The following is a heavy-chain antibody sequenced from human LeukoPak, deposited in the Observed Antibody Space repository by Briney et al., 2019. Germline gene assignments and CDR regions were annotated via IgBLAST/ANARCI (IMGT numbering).Heavy chain of an antibody. Sequence: GGSLRLSCAASGFTFSSYDMHWVRQATGKGLEWVSAIGTAGDTYYPGSVKGRFTISRENAKNSLYLQMNSLRAEDTAVYYCAKSRGILRAFDIWGQGTMVTVSS. J-gene: IGHJ3*02. D-gene: IGHD3-16*01. CDR1: GFTFSSYD. V-gene: IGHV3-13*01. CDR3: AKSRGILRAFDI. CDR2: IGTAGDT.